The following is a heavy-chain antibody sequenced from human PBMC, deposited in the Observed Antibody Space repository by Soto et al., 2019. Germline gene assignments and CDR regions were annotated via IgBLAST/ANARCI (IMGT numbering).Heavy chain of an antibody. CDR2: INPNSGGT. CDR3: ARGPGYDYIWGSYRPSRAEYFQQ. V-gene: IGHV1-2*04. Sequence: ASVKVSCKASGYTFTGYYMHWVRQAPGQGLEWMGWINPNSGGTNYAQKFQGWVTMTRDTSISTAYTELSRLRSDDTAVYYCARGPGYDYIWGSYRPSRAEYFQQWGQGTLVTVSS. D-gene: IGHD3-16*02. J-gene: IGHJ1*01. CDR1: GYTFTGYY.